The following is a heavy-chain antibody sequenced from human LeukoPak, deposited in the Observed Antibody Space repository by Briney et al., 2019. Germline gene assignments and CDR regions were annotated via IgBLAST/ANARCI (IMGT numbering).Heavy chain of an antibody. V-gene: IGHV4-30-2*01. CDR1: GGSISRGGYS. CDR3: ARGVGHIVVVTAMPYFGY. CDR2: IHHSGST. J-gene: IGHJ4*02. D-gene: IGHD2-21*02. Sequence: SQTLSLTCAVSGGSISRGGYSWSWIRQPPGKGLEWIGYIHHSGSTYYNPSLKSRVTISVDRSKNQFSLKLSSVTAADTAVYYCARGVGHIVVVTAMPYFGYWGQGTLVTVSS.